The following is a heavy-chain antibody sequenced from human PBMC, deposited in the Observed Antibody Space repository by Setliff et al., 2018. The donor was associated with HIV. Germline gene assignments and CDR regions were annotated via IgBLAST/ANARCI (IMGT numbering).Heavy chain of an antibody. CDR1: GYTFNNYG. V-gene: IGHV1-18*01. Sequence: ASVKVSCKASGYTFNNYGISWVRQAPGQGLEWMGWINTHSGYTNYAQNVQGRVTVTMDTSTSKAYMELRSLKSDDTAVYYCARGKTWLRFLDYWGQGTLVTVSS. CDR2: INTHSGYT. D-gene: IGHD5-12*01. CDR3: ARGKTWLRFLDY. J-gene: IGHJ4*02.